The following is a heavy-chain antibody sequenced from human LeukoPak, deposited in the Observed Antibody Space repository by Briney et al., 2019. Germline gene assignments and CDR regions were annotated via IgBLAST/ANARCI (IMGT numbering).Heavy chain of an antibody. CDR3: ARGNYDFWSGPYGMDV. J-gene: IGHJ6*02. Sequence: SETLSLTCTVSGGSISSYYWSWIRQPPGKGLEWIGYIYYSGSTNYNPSLKSRVTISVDTSKNQFPLKLSSVTAADTAVYYCARGNYDFWSGPYGMDVWGQGTTVTVSS. CDR1: GGSISSYY. V-gene: IGHV4-59*08. CDR2: IYYSGST. D-gene: IGHD3-3*01.